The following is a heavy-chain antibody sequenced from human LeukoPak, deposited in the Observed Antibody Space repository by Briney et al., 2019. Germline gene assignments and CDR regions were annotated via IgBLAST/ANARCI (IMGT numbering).Heavy chain of an antibody. D-gene: IGHD5-12*01. CDR2: ISGRTGGT. J-gene: IGHJ4*02. V-gene: IGHV3-23*01. CDR3: AKCGNSGCHLIDY. Sequence: PVGCLRLSCAASGFTFNTNAMSWVRQAPGKGLEWVSAISGRTGGTNYVDSVKGRFTLSRETSKSTLCLQMDSLRAEDTAVYYCAKCGNSGCHLIDYWGQGTLVTVSS. CDR1: GFTFNTNA.